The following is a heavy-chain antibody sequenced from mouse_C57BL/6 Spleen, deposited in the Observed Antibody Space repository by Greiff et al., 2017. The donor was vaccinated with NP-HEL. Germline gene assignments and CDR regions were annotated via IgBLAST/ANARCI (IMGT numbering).Heavy chain of an antibody. CDR2: IYPGDGDT. V-gene: IGHV1-82*01. CDR3: ARGYYGNSYYAMGY. J-gene: IGHJ4*01. D-gene: IGHD2-1*01. CDR1: GYAFSSSW. Sequence: QVQLQQSGPELVKPGASVKISCKASGYAFSSSWMNWVKQRPGKGLEWIGRIYPGDGDTNYNGKFKGKATLTADKSSSTAYMQLSSLTSEDSAVYFCARGYYGNSYYAMGYWGQGTSVTVSS.